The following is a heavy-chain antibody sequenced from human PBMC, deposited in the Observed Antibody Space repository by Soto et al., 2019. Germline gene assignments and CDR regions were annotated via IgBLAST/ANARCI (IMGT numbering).Heavy chain of an antibody. CDR1: GFTFSSYA. V-gene: IGHV3-23*01. J-gene: IGHJ3*02. Sequence: EVQLLESGGGLVRPGGSLRLSCAASGFTFSSYAMSWVRQAPGKGLEWVSAISGSGGSTYYADSVKGRFSISRDNSKNTLYLQMNSLRAEDTAVYYCAKWSQGGWGPDAFDIWGQGTMVTVSS. CDR2: ISGSGGST. D-gene: IGHD3-16*01. CDR3: AKWSQGGWGPDAFDI.